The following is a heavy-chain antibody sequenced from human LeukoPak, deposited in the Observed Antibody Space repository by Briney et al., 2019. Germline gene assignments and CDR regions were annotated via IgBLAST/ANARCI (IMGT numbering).Heavy chain of an antibody. CDR3: ATLPTLGFGEYIPDY. CDR2: IYPGDSNT. Sequence: GESLKISCKGSGYSFTNYWIVWVRQMPGKGLEWMGIIYPGDSNTRYSPSFQGQVTISADKSISTAYPQWSSLKASDTAMYYCATLPTLGFGEYIPDYWGQGTLVTVSS. CDR1: GYSFTNYW. D-gene: IGHD3-10*01. J-gene: IGHJ4*02. V-gene: IGHV5-51*01.